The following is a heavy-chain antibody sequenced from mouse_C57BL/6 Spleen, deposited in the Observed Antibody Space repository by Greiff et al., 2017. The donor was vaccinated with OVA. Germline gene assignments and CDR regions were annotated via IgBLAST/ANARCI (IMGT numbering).Heavy chain of an antibody. J-gene: IGHJ1*03. Sequence: VKLQESGAELVRPGSSVKLSCKASGYTFTSYWMDWVKQRPGQGLEWIGNIYPSDSETHYNQKFKDKATLTVDKSSSTAYMQLSSLTSEDSAVYYSAPSHGISSFDVWGTGATVTVSS. D-gene: IGHD1-1*01. V-gene: IGHV1-61*01. CDR1: GYTFTSYW. CDR3: APSHGISSFDV. CDR2: IYPSDSET.